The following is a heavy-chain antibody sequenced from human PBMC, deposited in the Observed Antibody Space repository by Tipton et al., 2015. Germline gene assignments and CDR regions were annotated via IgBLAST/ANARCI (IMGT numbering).Heavy chain of an antibody. Sequence: TLSLTCTVSGGSISHYYWSWIRQPPGKGLEWIGYTYYGGSTNNNPSLKSRVTISVDTSKNHFSLRLSSVTAADTAVYYCARYRLGVDYWGQGTLVTVSS. V-gene: IGHV4-59*01. CDR2: TYYGGST. CDR1: GGSISHYY. CDR3: ARYRLGVDY. J-gene: IGHJ4*02. D-gene: IGHD3-16*01.